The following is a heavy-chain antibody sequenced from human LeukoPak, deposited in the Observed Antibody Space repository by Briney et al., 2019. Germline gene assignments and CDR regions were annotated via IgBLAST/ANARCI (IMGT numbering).Heavy chain of an antibody. CDR1: GFTFSDYY. V-gene: IGHV3-11*01. D-gene: IGHD6-13*01. Sequence: GGSLRLSCAASGFTFSDYYMSWIRQAPGKGLEYISYISSSGTTIYYADSVKGRFTISRDNAKNSLYLQMNSLRAEDTAVYYCARARIAATGTSLYFDYWGQGTLVTVSS. CDR2: ISSSGTTI. CDR3: ARARIAATGTSLYFDY. J-gene: IGHJ4*02.